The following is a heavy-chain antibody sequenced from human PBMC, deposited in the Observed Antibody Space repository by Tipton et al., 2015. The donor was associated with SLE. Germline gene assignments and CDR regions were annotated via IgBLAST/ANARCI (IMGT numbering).Heavy chain of an antibody. V-gene: IGHV4-61*02. Sequence: TLSLTCSVSGVSISSGSNYWTWIRQPAGKGLEWIGRIFTSGSTYYTPSLKSRVTFSLDTSTNQFSLKLRSVTAADTAVYYCARARYGDYDFDSWGQGSLVIVSS. J-gene: IGHJ4*02. CDR3: ARARYGDYDFDS. CDR1: GVSISSGSNY. CDR2: IFTSGST. D-gene: IGHD4-17*01.